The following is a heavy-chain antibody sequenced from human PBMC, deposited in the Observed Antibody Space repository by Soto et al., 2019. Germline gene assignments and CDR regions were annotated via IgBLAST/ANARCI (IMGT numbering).Heavy chain of an antibody. Sequence: SETLSLTCTVSGGSISSYYWSWIRQPPGKGLEWIGYIYYSGSTNYNPSLKSRVTISVDTSKNQFSLKLSSVTAADTAVYYCARGANDFWSGYSTYYYYMDVWGKGTTVTVSS. V-gene: IGHV4-59*08. J-gene: IGHJ6*03. D-gene: IGHD3-3*01. CDR1: GGSISSYY. CDR3: ARGANDFWSGYSTYYYYMDV. CDR2: IYYSGST.